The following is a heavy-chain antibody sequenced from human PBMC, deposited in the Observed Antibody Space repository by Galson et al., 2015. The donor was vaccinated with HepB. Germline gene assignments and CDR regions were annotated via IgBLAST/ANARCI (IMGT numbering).Heavy chain of an antibody. V-gene: IGHV3-74*01. CDR1: GFTFSNYW. D-gene: IGHD3-10*01. J-gene: IGHJ6*02. Sequence: SLRLSCAASGFTFSNYWMHWVRHAPGKGLVWVSRINRDGGDTTYADSVKGRFTISRDNAKNTLYLQMNSLRAEDTAVYYCARDSYSYGSGSYSSGYGMDVWGRGTTVTVSS. CDR2: INRDGGDT. CDR3: ARDSYSYGSGSYSSGYGMDV.